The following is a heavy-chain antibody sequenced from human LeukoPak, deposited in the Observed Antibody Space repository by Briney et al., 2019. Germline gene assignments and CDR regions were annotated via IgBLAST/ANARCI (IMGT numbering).Heavy chain of an antibody. Sequence: SETLSLTCTVSGASISNSAYHWGWIRQPPGKGLEWIGSINYGGGTHYNPSLKSRVTISADKSKNQSSLKLSSVTAADTAVYYCARLWSTDCSGGTCPHQPNYWGQGTLVTVSS. CDR2: INYGGGT. D-gene: IGHD2-15*01. J-gene: IGHJ4*02. V-gene: IGHV4-39*01. CDR1: GASISNSAYH. CDR3: ARLWSTDCSGGTCPHQPNY.